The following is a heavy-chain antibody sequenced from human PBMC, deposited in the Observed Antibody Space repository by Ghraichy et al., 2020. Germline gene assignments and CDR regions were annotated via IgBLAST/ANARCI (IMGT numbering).Heavy chain of an antibody. CDR2: IYYSGST. V-gene: IGHV4-39*01. CDR3: ARPGGSSGYYDFDY. Sequence: SETLSLTCTVSGGSISSSSYYWGWIRQPPGKGLEWIGSIYYSGSTYYNPSLKSRVTISVDTSKNQFSLKLSSVTAADTAVYYCARPGGSSGYYDFDYWGQGTLVTVSS. CDR1: GGSISSSSYY. J-gene: IGHJ4*02. D-gene: IGHD3-22*01.